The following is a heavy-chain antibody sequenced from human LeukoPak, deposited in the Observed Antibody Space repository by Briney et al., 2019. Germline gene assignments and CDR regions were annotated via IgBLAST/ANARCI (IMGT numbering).Heavy chain of an antibody. V-gene: IGHV4-39*01. CDR2: ISYSGTT. Sequence: SETLSLTCTVSSGSISSSPYYWGWIRQSPGKGLEWIGSISYSGTTYYNPSLKSRVTISVDTSKSQFSLKLSSVTAADTAVYYCAANSADYNTLGSSYKVWGQGTLVTVSS. CDR3: AANSADYNTLGSSYKV. CDR1: SGSISSSPYY. J-gene: IGHJ4*02. D-gene: IGHD3-10*01.